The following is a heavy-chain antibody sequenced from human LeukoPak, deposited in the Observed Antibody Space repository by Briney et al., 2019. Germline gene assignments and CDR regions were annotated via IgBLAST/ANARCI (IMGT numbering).Heavy chain of an antibody. Sequence: GGSLRLSCAASGFTFSSYGMHWVRQAPGKGLEWVAFIRYDGSNKYYADSVKGRFTISRDNSKNTLYLQMNSLRAEDTAVYYCAKGECTNGVCFDYWGQGTLVTVSS. CDR3: AKGECTNGVCFDY. J-gene: IGHJ4*02. CDR1: GFTFSSYG. CDR2: IRYDGSNK. D-gene: IGHD2-8*01. V-gene: IGHV3-30*02.